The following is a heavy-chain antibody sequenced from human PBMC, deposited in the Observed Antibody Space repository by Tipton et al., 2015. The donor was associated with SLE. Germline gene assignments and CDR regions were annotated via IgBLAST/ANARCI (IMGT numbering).Heavy chain of an antibody. Sequence: SLRLSCAASGFTFSSYVMHWVRQAPGKGLEWVAVTSYDGSNKYHADSVKGRFTISRDNSKNTLYLQMNSLRAEDTAVYYCASELSPYYGMDAWGQGTTVTVSS. J-gene: IGHJ6*02. CDR3: ASELSPYYGMDA. CDR2: TSYDGSNK. CDR1: GFTFSSYV. D-gene: IGHD2-2*01. V-gene: IGHV3-30*04.